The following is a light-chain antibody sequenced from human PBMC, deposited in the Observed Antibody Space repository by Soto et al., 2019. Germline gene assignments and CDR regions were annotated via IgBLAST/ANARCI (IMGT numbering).Light chain of an antibody. CDR1: QSVSSSY. V-gene: IGKV3-20*01. CDR3: QQYGSSPST. Sequence: EIVLTQSPGTLSLSPGERATLSCRASQSVSSSYLAWYQQKPGQARRILISGASSRATGIPDRFSGSGSGTTFTRTISRLEPEDFAVYYCQQYGSSPSTFGQGTKVEIK. J-gene: IGKJ1*01. CDR2: GAS.